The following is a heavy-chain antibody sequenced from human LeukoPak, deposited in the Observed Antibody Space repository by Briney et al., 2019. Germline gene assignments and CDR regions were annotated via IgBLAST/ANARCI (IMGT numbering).Heavy chain of an antibody. CDR2: IYHSGST. CDR1: GYSISSGYY. CDR3: ASFIAVAGSFDY. V-gene: IGHV4-38-2*01. J-gene: IGHJ4*02. Sequence: KPSEILSLTCAVSGYSISSGYYWGWIRQPPGKGLEWIGSIYHSGSTYYNPSLKSRVTISVATSKNQFALKLSSVTAADTAVYYCASFIAVAGSFDYWGQGTLVTVSS. D-gene: IGHD6-19*01.